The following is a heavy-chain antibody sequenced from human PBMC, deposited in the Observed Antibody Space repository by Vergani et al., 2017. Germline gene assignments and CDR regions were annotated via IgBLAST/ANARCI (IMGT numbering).Heavy chain of an antibody. Sequence: QVRLQESGPGLVKPSETLSLTCSVSGGSMSGYYWSWIRQPPGKELEWIGDMYHSGSTNYNPSLETRVTISGDTSKNQFSLKLNSVTAADTAVYYCGGVADFYGLGSRLLDLWGQGILVTVSS. J-gene: IGHJ1*01. D-gene: IGHD3-10*01. CDR2: MYHSGST. CDR3: GGVADFYGLGSRLLDL. V-gene: IGHV4-59*01. CDR1: GGSMSGYY.